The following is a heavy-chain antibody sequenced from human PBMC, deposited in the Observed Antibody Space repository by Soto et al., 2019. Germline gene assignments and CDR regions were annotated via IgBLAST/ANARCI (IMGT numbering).Heavy chain of an antibody. CDR1: GYTFTSYA. Sequence: AAVKFSFNASGYTFTSYAMHWVCQAPGQMLEWMGWINAGNGNTKYSQNFQGRVTINRDTSASTAYMELSSLRSEDTAVYYCAIGFGTLFGVVXFNWVDTGGQGTRVNVSS. CDR2: INAGNGNT. D-gene: IGHD3-3*01. CDR3: AIGFGTLFGVVXFNWVDT. V-gene: IGHV1-3*01. J-gene: IGHJ5*02.